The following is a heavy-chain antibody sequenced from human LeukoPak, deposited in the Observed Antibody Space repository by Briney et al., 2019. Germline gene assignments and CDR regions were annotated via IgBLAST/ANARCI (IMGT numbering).Heavy chain of an antibody. CDR3: ARPPRKVGATSAGWLDP. D-gene: IGHD1-26*01. J-gene: IGHJ5*02. Sequence: SETLSLTCAVYGGSLSGYFWSWIRQPPGKGLEWIGEINHSGSTNYNPSLKSRVTISVDTSKNQFSLKLSSVTAADTAVYYCARPPRKVGATSAGWLDPWGQGTLVTVSS. CDR1: GGSLSGYF. V-gene: IGHV4-34*01. CDR2: INHSGST.